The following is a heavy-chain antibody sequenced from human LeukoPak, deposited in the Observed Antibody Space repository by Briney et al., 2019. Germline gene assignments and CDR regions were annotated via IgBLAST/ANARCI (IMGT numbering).Heavy chain of an antibody. V-gene: IGHV4-59*08. Sequence: SETLSLTCTVSGGSISSYYWSWIRQPPGKGLEWIGYIYYSGSTNYNPSLKSRVTISVDTSKNQFSLKLSSVTAADMAVYYCARLIGIAAAGIEYWGQGTLVTVSS. CDR2: IYYSGST. CDR3: ARLIGIAAAGIEY. CDR1: GGSISSYY. D-gene: IGHD6-13*01. J-gene: IGHJ4*02.